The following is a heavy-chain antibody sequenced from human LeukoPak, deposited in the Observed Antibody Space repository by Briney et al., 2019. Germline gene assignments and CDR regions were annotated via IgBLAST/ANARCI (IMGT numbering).Heavy chain of an antibody. J-gene: IGHJ6*03. CDR2: IYHSGST. Sequence: SETLSLTCTVSGYSISSGYYWGWIRRPPGKGLEWIGSIYHSGSTYYNPSLKSRVTISVDTSKNQFSLKLSSVTAADTAVYYCARPGGGNYYYMDVWGKGTTVTVSS. CDR1: GYSISSGYY. V-gene: IGHV4-38-2*02. CDR3: ARPGGGNYYYMDV.